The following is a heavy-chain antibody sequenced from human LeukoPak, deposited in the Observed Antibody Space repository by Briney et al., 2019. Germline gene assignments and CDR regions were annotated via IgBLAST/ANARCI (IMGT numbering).Heavy chain of an antibody. CDR3: ARDHDSSSCPYFDY. V-gene: IGHV3-48*01. D-gene: IGHD6-13*01. J-gene: IGHJ4*02. CDR2: ISSSSSTI. Sequence: GGSLRLSCAASGFTFSSYSMNWVRQAPGKGLEWVSYISSSSSTIYYADSVKGRFTISRDNAKNSLYLQMNSLRAEDTAVYYCARDHDSSSCPYFDYWGQGTLVTVSS. CDR1: GFTFSSYS.